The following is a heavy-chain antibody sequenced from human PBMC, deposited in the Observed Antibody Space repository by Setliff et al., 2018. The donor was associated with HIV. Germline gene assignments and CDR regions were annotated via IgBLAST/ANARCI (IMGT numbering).Heavy chain of an antibody. Sequence: GASVKVSCKASGNTFSSHYMHWVRQAPGKGLEWMGLINPSGDITSYAEKFQGRVTMTRDTSTSTVYMELRSLRSEDTAICYCAPKGGSGNYPDSDAFDIWGQGTLVTVSS. CDR2: INPSGDIT. J-gene: IGHJ3*02. D-gene: IGHD3-10*01. CDR1: GNTFSSHY. V-gene: IGHV1-46*01. CDR3: APKGGSGNYPDSDAFDI.